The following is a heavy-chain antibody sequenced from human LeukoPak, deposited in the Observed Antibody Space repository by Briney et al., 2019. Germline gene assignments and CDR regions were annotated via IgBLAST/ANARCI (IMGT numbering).Heavy chain of an antibody. CDR1: RFTFSSYS. Sequence: GGSLRLSCAASRFTFSSYSMNWVRQAPGKGLEWVSSISSSSSYIYYADSVKGRFTISRDNAKNSLYLQMSSLRAEDTAVYYCARASDDALDIWGQGTLVTVSP. CDR2: ISSSSSYI. J-gene: IGHJ4*02. D-gene: IGHD2-15*01. V-gene: IGHV3-21*01. CDR3: ARASDDALDI.